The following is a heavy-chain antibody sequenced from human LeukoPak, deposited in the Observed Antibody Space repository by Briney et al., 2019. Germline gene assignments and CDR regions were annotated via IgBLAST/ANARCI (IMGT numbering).Heavy chain of an antibody. D-gene: IGHD4-11*01. CDR3: VRVPTTVDNYYMDV. J-gene: IGHJ6*03. CDR1: GGSIGSGTYY. Sequence: SETLSLTCTVSGGSIGSGTYYWTWLRQPAGKGLEWIGRFYTGGSTNYNPSLRSRVSISLDMSKNQFSLKMSSVTAADTAVYYCVRVPTTVDNYYMDVWGKGTTVTVSS. CDR2: FYTGGST. V-gene: IGHV4-61*02.